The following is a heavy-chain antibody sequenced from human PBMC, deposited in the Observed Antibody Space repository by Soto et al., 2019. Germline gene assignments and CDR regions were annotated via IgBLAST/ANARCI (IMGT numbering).Heavy chain of an antibody. J-gene: IGHJ4*02. CDR3: ARVSRAMIVVVITVSFDY. CDR2: ISYDGSNK. CDR1: GFTFNNYA. Sequence: QVQLVESGGGVVQPGRSLRLSCVASGFTFNNYALHWVRQAPGKGLEWVAVISYDGSNKYYADSVKGRFTISRDNSKSTLYLEMNSLRAEDTAVYYCARVSRAMIVVVITVSFDYWGQGTLVTVSS. V-gene: IGHV3-30-3*01. D-gene: IGHD3-22*01.